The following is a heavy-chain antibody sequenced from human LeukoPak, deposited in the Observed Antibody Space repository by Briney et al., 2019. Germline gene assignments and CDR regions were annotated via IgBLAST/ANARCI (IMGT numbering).Heavy chain of an antibody. Sequence: ASVKVSCKASGYTFTSYGISWVRQAPGQGLEWMGWISAYNGNTNYAQKLQGRVTMTTDTSTSTAYMELRSLRSYDTAVYYCAREGGLLDGIAAADTYYFDYWGQGTLVTVSS. J-gene: IGHJ4*02. CDR1: GYTFTSYG. V-gene: IGHV1-18*01. D-gene: IGHD6-13*01. CDR2: ISAYNGNT. CDR3: AREGGLLDGIAAADTYYFDY.